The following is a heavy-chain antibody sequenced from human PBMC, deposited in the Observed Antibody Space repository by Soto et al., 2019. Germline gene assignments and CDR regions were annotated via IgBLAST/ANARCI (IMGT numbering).Heavy chain of an antibody. J-gene: IGHJ5*02. Sequence: ASVKVSCKASGYTFTSYCISWVREAPGQGLEWMGWISAYNGNTNYAQKLQGRVTMTTDTSTSTAYMELRSLRSDDTAVYYCARVLGWAVVVPAATQDWFDPWGQGTLVTVSS. CDR3: ARVLGWAVVVPAATQDWFDP. CDR1: GYTFTSYC. D-gene: IGHD2-2*01. V-gene: IGHV1-18*01. CDR2: ISAYNGNT.